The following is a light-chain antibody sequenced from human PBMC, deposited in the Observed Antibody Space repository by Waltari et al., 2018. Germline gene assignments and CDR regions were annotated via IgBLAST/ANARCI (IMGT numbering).Light chain of an antibody. Sequence: DIQLTQSPSFLSASVRDRVSFTCRASQDISTFLVWYQQMPGKAPKVLIHAASSLETGVPSRFGGSGSGTEFTLTISSLQPEDFATYYCQQFSSFPYTFGQGTKLEIK. J-gene: IGKJ2*01. CDR3: QQFSSFPYT. CDR1: QDISTF. V-gene: IGKV1-9*01. CDR2: AAS.